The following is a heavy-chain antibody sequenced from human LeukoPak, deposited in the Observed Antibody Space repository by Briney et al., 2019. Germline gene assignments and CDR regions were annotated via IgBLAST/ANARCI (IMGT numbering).Heavy chain of an antibody. D-gene: IGHD2-2*02. CDR3: ARHVGGNCSSTSCYITINWFDP. CDR2: IYYSGST. CDR1: GGSISSSSYY. J-gene: IGHJ5*02. V-gene: IGHV4-39*01. Sequence: PSETLSLTCTVSGGSISSSSYYWGWIRQPPGTGLEWIGSIYYSGSTYYNPSLKSRVTISVDTSKNQFSLKLSSVTAADTAVYYCARHVGGNCSSTSCYITINWFDPWGQGTLVTVSS.